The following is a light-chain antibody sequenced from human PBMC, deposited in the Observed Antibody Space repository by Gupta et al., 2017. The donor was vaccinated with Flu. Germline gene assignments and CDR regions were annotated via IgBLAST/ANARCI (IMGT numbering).Light chain of an antibody. CDR3: QQYNNGPPGWYT. CDR2: GAS. V-gene: IGKV3-15*01. J-gene: IGKJ2*01. Sequence: EIVMTQSPATLSVSPGERATLSCRASQSVSSNLAWYQQKPGQAPRLLIYGASTRATGIPARFSGSGAGTEFTLTISSLQSEDFAVYYCQQYNNGPPGWYTFGQGTKLEIK. CDR1: QSVSSN.